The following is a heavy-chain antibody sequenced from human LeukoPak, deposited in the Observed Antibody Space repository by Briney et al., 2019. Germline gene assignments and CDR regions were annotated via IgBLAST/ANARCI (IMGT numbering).Heavy chain of an antibody. CDR3: ARGRIVWGIVGATDFDY. CDR1: AYSISSGYY. Sequence: SETLSLTCTVSAYSISSGYYWGWIRQPPGKGLEWIGSIYHSGSTYYNPSLKSRVTISVDTSKNQFSLKLSSVTAADTAVYYCARGRIVWGIVGATDFDYWGQGTLVTVSS. V-gene: IGHV4-38-2*02. CDR2: IYHSGST. J-gene: IGHJ4*02. D-gene: IGHD1-26*01.